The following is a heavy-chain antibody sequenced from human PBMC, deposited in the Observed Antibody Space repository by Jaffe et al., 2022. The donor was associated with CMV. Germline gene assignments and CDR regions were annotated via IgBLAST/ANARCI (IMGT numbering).Heavy chain of an antibody. D-gene: IGHD2-2*01. CDR3: ARLGYCSSTSCPRSRYYYYGMDV. CDR1: GGSISSSSYY. J-gene: IGHJ6*02. V-gene: IGHV4-39*01. Sequence: QLQLQESGPGLVKPSETLSLTCTVSGGSISSSSYYWGWIRQPPGKGLEWIGSIYYSGSTYYNPSLKSRVTISVDTSKNQFSLKLSSVTAADTAVYYCARLGYCSSTSCPRSRYYYYGMDVWGQGTTVTVSS. CDR2: IYYSGST.